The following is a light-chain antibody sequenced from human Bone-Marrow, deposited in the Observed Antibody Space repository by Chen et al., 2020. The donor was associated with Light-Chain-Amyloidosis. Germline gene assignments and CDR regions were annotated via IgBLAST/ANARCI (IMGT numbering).Light chain of an antibody. Sequence: QSALPQPASVSGSPGQSITISCTGTRGDVGTYNYVSLYQQHPGKAPKVMIYAVSTRPSGVSNRFSRSKSGNTASLTISGLQGEDEADYYCSSFTSSGTYVFGPGTKVTVL. V-gene: IGLV2-14*01. CDR1: RGDVGTYNY. CDR3: SSFTSSGTYV. CDR2: AVS. J-gene: IGLJ1*01.